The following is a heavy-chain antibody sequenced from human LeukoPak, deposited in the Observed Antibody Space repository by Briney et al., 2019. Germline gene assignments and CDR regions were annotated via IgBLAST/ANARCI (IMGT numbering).Heavy chain of an antibody. CDR3: ARDSGTVTTRY. Sequence: APVKVSCKASGYTFTGYYMHWVRQAPGQGLEWMGWINPNSGGTNYAQKFQGRVTMTRGTSISTAYMELSRLRSDDTAVYYCARDSGTVTTRYWGQGTLVTVSS. J-gene: IGHJ4*02. CDR2: INPNSGGT. D-gene: IGHD4-17*01. V-gene: IGHV1-2*02. CDR1: GYTFTGYY.